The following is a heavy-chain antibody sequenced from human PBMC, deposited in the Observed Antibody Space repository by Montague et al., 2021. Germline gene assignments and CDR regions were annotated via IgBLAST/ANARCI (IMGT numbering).Heavy chain of an antibody. J-gene: IGHJ4*02. CDR1: GGSFNYGDYY. CDR2: IHYTGYT. Sequence: TLSLTCTVSGGSFNYGDYYWTWIRPHPGKGLEWVGYIHYTGYTQSNPSLKSRLTLSVDTSKNQLSLMLNSVTAADTAVYYCARDVGRHTPVSYFDSWGQGTRVTVSS. CDR3: ARDVGRHTPVSYFDS. D-gene: IGHD2-2*02. V-gene: IGHV4-31*03.